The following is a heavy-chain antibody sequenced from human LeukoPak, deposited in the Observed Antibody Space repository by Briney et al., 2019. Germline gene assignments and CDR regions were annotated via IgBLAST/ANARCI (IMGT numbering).Heavy chain of an antibody. V-gene: IGHV3-30*02. CDR3: AKSTTVVVKDY. D-gene: IGHD2-15*01. CDR1: GLRFSSYG. Sequence: GGSLSLSCAPSGLRFSSYGMHSVRQPPGKGLGWVAFIRYEGRNKNYADSVKGRFTISRDNSKNTLYLQMNSLRAEDTAVYYGAKSTTVVVKDYWGQGTLVTVSS. CDR2: IRYEGRNK. J-gene: IGHJ4*02.